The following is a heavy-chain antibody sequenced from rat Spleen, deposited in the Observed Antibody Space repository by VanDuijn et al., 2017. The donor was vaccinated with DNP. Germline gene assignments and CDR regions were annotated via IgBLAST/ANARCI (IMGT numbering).Heavy chain of an antibody. CDR3: TTHGASYGLNWFAY. Sequence: EVQLVESGGGLVQPGRSLKLSCVASGFTFSSYWMYWIRQAPGKGLELVAYITSDGGSSYYGDSVKGRFTISRDNAKSTLYLQMDSLRSEDTATYYCTTHGASYGLNWFAYWGQGTLVTVSS. J-gene: IGHJ3*01. D-gene: IGHD1-11*01. V-gene: IGHV5-19*01. CDR1: GFTFSSYW. CDR2: ITSDGGSS.